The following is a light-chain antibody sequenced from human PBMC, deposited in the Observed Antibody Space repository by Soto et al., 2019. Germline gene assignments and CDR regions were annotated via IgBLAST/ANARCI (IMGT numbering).Light chain of an antibody. J-gene: IGKJ2*01. CDR1: QSVSSY. CDR3: QQRSNWPPMYT. V-gene: IGKV3-11*01. CDR2: DAS. Sequence: EIVLTQSPATLSLSPGERATLSCRASQSVSSYLAWYQQKPGQAPRLLIYDASKRATGIPASFSGSGSGTDFTLTISSLEPEGFAVYYCQQRSNWPPMYTFGQGTKLEIK.